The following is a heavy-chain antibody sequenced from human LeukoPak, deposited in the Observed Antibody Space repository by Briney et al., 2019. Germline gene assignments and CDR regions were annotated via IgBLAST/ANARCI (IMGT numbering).Heavy chain of an antibody. Sequence: GGSLRLSCAASGFSFSDYSMNWVRQAPGKGLEWVSSISSSSSYIYYADSVKGRFTISRDNAKNSLSLQMNSLTADDMAVYYCARDGLSSSWRTGGYYFDYWGQGALVTVSS. J-gene: IGHJ4*02. D-gene: IGHD6-13*01. CDR2: ISSSSSYI. V-gene: IGHV3-21*01. CDR1: GFSFSDYS. CDR3: ARDGLSSSWRTGGYYFDY.